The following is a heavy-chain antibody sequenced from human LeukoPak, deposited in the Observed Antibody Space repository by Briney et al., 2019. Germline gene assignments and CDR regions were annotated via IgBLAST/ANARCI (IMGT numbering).Heavy chain of an antibody. J-gene: IGHJ4*02. CDR1: GGSFSGYY. Sequence: SETLSLTCAVYGGSFSGYYWSWIRQPPGKGLEWIGSIYYSGSTYYNPSLKSRVTISVDTSKNQFSLKLSSVTAADTAVYYCARSAARKFYFDYWGQGTLVTVSS. CDR3: ARSAARKFYFDY. CDR2: IYYSGST. V-gene: IGHV4-34*01. D-gene: IGHD6-6*01.